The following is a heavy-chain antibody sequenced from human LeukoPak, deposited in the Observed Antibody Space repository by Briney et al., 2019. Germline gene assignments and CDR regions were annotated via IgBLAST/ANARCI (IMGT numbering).Heavy chain of an antibody. Sequence: GASVKVSCKASGYSFNSYGIGWVRQAPGQGLEWMGWLSVYNGHTSYAQKFQGVFTMTTDTSTDTAYMELRSLRSDDTAVCYCARLLVTEYKSGWYGHNFDHWGQGTQVTVSS. D-gene: IGHD6-13*01. V-gene: IGHV1-18*01. CDR1: GYSFNSYG. CDR2: LSVYNGHT. CDR3: ARLLVTEYKSGWYGHNFDH. J-gene: IGHJ4*02.